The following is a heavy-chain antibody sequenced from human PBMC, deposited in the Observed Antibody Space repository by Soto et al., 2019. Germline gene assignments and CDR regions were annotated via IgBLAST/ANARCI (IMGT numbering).Heavy chain of an antibody. V-gene: IGHV4-34*01. D-gene: IGHD2-15*01. CDR1: SGSFRDSY. CDR3: ARAIVGPTYYFDP. Sequence: PSETLSLTCAVSSGSFRDSYWTWIRQPPGKGLEWIGEINHSGYTNYNPSLKSRVTISVDASKHHFSLSLSSVTAADTAVYYCARAIVGPTYYFDPWAQGTQVTVSS. CDR2: INHSGYT. J-gene: IGHJ4*02.